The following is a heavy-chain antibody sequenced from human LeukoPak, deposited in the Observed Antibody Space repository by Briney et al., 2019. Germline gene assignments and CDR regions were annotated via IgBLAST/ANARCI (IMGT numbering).Heavy chain of an antibody. J-gene: IGHJ4*02. Sequence: GGSLRLSCAASGLTFRGYEMNWVRQAPGKGLEWISYICGRGKTIYYADSVKGRFTISRDDAKNFLYLQMDSLRAEDTAVYYCARDGVLGGLFVWDYWGQGTLVTVSS. CDR3: ARDGVLGGLFVWDY. V-gene: IGHV3-48*03. D-gene: IGHD3-16*01. CDR1: GLTFRGYE. CDR2: ICGRGKTI.